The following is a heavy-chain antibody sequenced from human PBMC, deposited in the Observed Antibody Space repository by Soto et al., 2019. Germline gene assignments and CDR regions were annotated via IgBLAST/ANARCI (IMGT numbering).Heavy chain of an antibody. Sequence: QVQLVQSGAGVMQPGASVKVSCQASGYTFTNYYIHWVRQAPGQGLEWVGIINPGRGSTNYAQKFQGRVTMTRDTSTSTVYLELSGLRSEDTAVYYCARSIESDFWSGIGDYWGPGSLVTVSS. J-gene: IGHJ4*02. V-gene: IGHV1-46*01. CDR1: GYTFTNYY. CDR3: ARSIESDFWSGIGDY. D-gene: IGHD3-3*01. CDR2: INPGRGST.